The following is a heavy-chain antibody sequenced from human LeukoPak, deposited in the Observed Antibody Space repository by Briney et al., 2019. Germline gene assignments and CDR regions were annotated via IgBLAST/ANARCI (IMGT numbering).Heavy chain of an antibody. CDR3: ARDRQDAEDYYDSSGYYYGYYFDY. J-gene: IGHJ4*02. V-gene: IGHV3-11*01. CDR1: GFTFSDYY. Sequence: GGSLRLSCAASGFTFSDYYMSWIRQAPGKGLEWVSYISSSGSTIYYADSVKGRFTISRDNAKNSLYLQMNSLRAEDTAVYYGARDRQDAEDYYDSSGYYYGYYFDYWGQGTLVTVSS. CDR2: ISSSGSTI. D-gene: IGHD3-22*01.